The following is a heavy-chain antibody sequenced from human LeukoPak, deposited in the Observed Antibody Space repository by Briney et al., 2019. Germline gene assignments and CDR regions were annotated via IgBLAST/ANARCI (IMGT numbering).Heavy chain of an antibody. V-gene: IGHV5-51*01. D-gene: IGHD1-26*01. J-gene: IGHJ4*02. CDR3: ARHSGSSNEGFDY. Sequence: RGESLKTSCKGSGYSFTSYWIGWVRQMPGKGLEWMGIIYPGDSDTRYSPSFQGQVTISADKSISTAYLQWSSLKASDTAMYYCARHSGSSNEGFDYWGQGTLVTVSS. CDR2: IYPGDSDT. CDR1: GYSFTSYW.